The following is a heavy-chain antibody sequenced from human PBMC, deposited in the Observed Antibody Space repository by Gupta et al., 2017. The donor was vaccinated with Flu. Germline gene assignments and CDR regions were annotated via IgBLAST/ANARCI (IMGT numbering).Heavy chain of an antibody. J-gene: IGHJ6*02. CDR3: AKDWRWNNNNYGMNV. CDR2: ISHDGSNY. Sequence: QERVGESGGGVVRPGVSLGLACAASGFSFINYGMPWVRQVPGKGLEWVAVISHDGSNYYHTESVKGRFTISRDNSKNTMYLQMTSLRTDDTAVYYCAKDWRWNNNNYGMNVWGQGTTVTVSS. CDR1: GFSFINYG. D-gene: IGHD5-24*01. V-gene: IGHV3-30*18.